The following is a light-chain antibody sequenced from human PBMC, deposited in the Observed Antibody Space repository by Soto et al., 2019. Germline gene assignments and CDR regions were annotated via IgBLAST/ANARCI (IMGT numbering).Light chain of an antibody. Sequence: DIVMTQSPLSLPVIPGEPASISCRSSQSLLHSNGYNYLDWYLQKPGQSPQLLIYLGSNRASGVPDRFSGSGSGTDFTLKISRVEAEDVGLYYCMQALQTPYTFGQGTKLEIK. CDR1: QSLLHSNGYNY. V-gene: IGKV2-28*01. CDR2: LGS. CDR3: MQALQTPYT. J-gene: IGKJ2*01.